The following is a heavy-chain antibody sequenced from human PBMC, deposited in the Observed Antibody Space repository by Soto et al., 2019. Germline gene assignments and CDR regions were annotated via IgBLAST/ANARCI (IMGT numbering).Heavy chain of an antibody. CDR1: RGYIGIRHE. D-gene: IGHD5-12*01. CDR2: IYHSGST. Sequence: SDNLSLTAAVSRGYIGIRHELIWVSQNTGKGLEWIGEIYHSGSTNYNPSLKSRVTISVDKSKNQFSLKLSSVTAADTAVYYCARDPGWLRLRDAFDIWGQGTMVTVS. V-gene: IGHV4-4*02. CDR3: ARDPGWLRLRDAFDI. J-gene: IGHJ3*02.